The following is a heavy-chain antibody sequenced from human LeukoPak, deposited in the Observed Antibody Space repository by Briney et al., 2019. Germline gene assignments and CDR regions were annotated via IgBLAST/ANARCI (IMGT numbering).Heavy chain of an antibody. CDR2: MSYDGSKK. CDR3: VRGDYGDYTLFDY. CDR1: GFTFSNYG. Sequence: GGSLRLSCAASGFTFSNYGMHWIRQAPGKGLECVAVMSYDGSKKYYADSVRGRFTISRDNSKNTLYLQMNSLRAEDTAVYYCVRGDYGDYTLFDYWGQGTLVTVSS. V-gene: IGHV3-30*03. D-gene: IGHD4-17*01. J-gene: IGHJ4*02.